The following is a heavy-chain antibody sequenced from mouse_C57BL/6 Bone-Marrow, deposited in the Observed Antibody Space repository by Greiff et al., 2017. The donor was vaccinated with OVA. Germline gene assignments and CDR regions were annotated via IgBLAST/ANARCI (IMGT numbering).Heavy chain of an antibody. D-gene: IGHD1-1*01. J-gene: IGHJ1*03. CDR1: GYTFTSYW. CDR3: AGVYYHWYFDV. CDR2: INPSNGGT. V-gene: IGHV1-53*01. Sequence: QVHVKQPGTELVKPGASVKLSCKASGYTFTSYWMHWVKQRPGQGLEWIGNINPSNGGTNYNEKFKSKATLTVDKSSSTAYMQLSSLTSEDSAVYYCAGVYYHWYFDVWGTGTTVTVSS.